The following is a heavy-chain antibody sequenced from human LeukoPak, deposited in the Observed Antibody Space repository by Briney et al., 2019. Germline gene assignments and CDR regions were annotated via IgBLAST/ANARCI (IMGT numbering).Heavy chain of an antibody. CDR2: IYTSGST. Sequence: NPSETLSLTCTVSGGSISSYYWSWIRQPAGKGLEWIGRIYTSGSTNYNPSLKSRVTMSVDTSKNQFSLKLSSVTAADTAVYYCAARPRGGYMGAFDIWGQGTMVTVSS. CDR1: GGSISSYY. D-gene: IGHD5-12*01. V-gene: IGHV4-4*07. J-gene: IGHJ3*02. CDR3: AARPRGGYMGAFDI.